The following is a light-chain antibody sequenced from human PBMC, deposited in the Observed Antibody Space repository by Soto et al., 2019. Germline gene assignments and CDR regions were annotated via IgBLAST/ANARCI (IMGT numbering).Light chain of an antibody. Sequence: DIQMTHSPSSLSASFGDLFTSTCRASQSLASYLNWYQHKAGEAPNLLIFAASKLRSGVPSRFSATGSETDFTLTISDLQPADSATYYCQQSFSAPLTFGGGTKVDI. CDR3: QQSFSAPLT. CDR1: QSLASY. CDR2: AAS. V-gene: IGKV1-39*01. J-gene: IGKJ4*01.